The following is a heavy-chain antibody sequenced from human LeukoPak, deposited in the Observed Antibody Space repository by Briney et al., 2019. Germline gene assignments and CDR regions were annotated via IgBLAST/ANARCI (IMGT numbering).Heavy chain of an antibody. D-gene: IGHD4-17*01. Sequence: ASVKVSCKASGYTFTTYYMHWVRQAPGQGLEWKGIINPSGGSTRYAQKLQGRVTMTRDTSTSTVYMELSSLISEDTAVYYCASYHHRDFGDYYGMDVWGQGTTVTVSS. J-gene: IGHJ6*02. CDR1: GYTFTTYY. CDR2: INPSGGST. V-gene: IGHV1-46*04. CDR3: ASYHHRDFGDYYGMDV.